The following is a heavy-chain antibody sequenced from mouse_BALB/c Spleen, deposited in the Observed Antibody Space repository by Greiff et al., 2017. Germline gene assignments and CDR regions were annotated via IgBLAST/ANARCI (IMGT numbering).Heavy chain of an antibody. J-gene: IGHJ4*01. Sequence: EVKLMESGPGLVKPSQSLSLTCTVTGYSITSDYAWNWIRQFPGNKLEWMGYISYSGSTSYNPSLKSRISITRDTSKNQFFLQLNSVTTEDTATYYCAREEYGYPYAMDYWGQGTSVTVSS. CDR1: GYSITSDYA. CDR2: ISYSGST. V-gene: IGHV3-2*02. D-gene: IGHD2-2*01. CDR3: AREEYGYPYAMDY.